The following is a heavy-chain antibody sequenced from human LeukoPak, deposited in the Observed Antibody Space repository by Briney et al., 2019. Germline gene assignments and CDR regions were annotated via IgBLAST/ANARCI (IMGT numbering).Heavy chain of an antibody. Sequence: GGSLRLSYAASGFTFSSYAMSWVRQAPGKGLEWVSAISGSGGSTYYADSVKGRFTISRDNSKNTLYLQMNSLRAEDTAVYYCAPIVVVPAAWIWFDPWGQGTLVTVSS. CDR2: ISGSGGST. CDR1: GFTFSSYA. D-gene: IGHD2-2*01. CDR3: APIVVVPAAWIWFDP. J-gene: IGHJ5*02. V-gene: IGHV3-23*01.